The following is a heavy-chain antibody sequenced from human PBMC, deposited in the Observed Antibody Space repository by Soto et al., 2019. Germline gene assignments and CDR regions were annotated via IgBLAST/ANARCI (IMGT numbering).Heavy chain of an antibody. J-gene: IGHJ4*02. CDR1: GYSFTSYW. D-gene: IGHD5-12*01. CDR2: IDPSDSYT. CDR3: ARRGYSGYDKFYFDY. Sequence: GESLKISCKGSGYSFTSYWISWVRQMPGKGLEWMGRIDPSDSYTNYIPSFQGHVTISADKSISTAYLQWSSLKASDTAMYYCARRGYSGYDKFYFDYWGQGTLVTVSS. V-gene: IGHV5-10-1*01.